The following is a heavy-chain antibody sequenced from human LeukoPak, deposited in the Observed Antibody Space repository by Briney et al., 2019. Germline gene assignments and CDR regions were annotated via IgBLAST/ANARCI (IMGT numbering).Heavy chain of an antibody. CDR2: ISYDGSNK. CDR3: AKEGSSWYEGYFDY. V-gene: IGHV3-30*04. Sequence: GRSLRLSCAASGFTFSSYAMHWVRQAPGKGLEWVAVISYDGSNKYYADSVKGRFTISRDNSKNTLYLQMNSLRAEDTAVYYCAKEGSSWYEGYFDYWGQGTLVTVSS. D-gene: IGHD6-13*01. J-gene: IGHJ4*02. CDR1: GFTFSSYA.